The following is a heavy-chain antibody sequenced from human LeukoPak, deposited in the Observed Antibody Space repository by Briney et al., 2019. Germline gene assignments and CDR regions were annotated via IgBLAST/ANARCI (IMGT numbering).Heavy chain of an antibody. CDR2: INPKTGVT. D-gene: IGHD3-22*01. V-gene: IGHV1-2*02. J-gene: IGHJ3*01. CDR3: ARYFYDNNATDTFDF. Sequence: ASVKVSCKASGYNFTDYYLHWLRQAPGQRLEWVGWINPKTGVTYFSQKFRGGVTLTRDTTLNTAYMEMNRLTSDDTAVYYCARYFYDNNATDTFDFWGQGTTVTVSS. CDR1: GYNFTDYY.